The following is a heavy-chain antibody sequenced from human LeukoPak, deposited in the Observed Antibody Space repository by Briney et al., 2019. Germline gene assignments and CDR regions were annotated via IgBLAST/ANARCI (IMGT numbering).Heavy chain of an antibody. CDR3: ARIYYCYMDV. J-gene: IGHJ6*03. CDR2: ISSSGSTI. V-gene: IGHV3-48*03. Sequence: PGGSLRLSCAASGFTFSSYEMNWVRQAPGKGLEWVSYISSSGSTIYYADSVKGRFTISRDNAKNSLYLQMNSLRAEDTAVYYCARIYYCYMDVWGKGTTVTISS. CDR1: GFTFSSYE.